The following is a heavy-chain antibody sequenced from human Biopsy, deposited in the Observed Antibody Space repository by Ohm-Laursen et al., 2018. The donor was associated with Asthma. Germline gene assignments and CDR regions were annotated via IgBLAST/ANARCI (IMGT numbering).Heavy chain of an antibody. Sequence: SETLSLTCSVYGRSISSFYWSWIRQPPEKGLEWMGYVYWTGSTNYNPSLKSRITMSVDTSKNRMFLELTSVTAADTAIYYCVRAVRNEQWLAPFDYWGQGKPVTVSS. D-gene: IGHD6-19*01. CDR1: GRSISSFY. CDR3: VRAVRNEQWLAPFDY. V-gene: IGHV4-59*01. CDR2: VYWTGST. J-gene: IGHJ4*02.